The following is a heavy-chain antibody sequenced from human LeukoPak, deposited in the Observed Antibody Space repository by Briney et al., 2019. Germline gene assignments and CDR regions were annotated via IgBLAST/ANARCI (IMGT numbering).Heavy chain of an antibody. J-gene: IGHJ4*02. CDR3: ARVGPIYDSSGYYYGGFDY. CDR1: GGSISSYY. V-gene: IGHV4-59*01. D-gene: IGHD3-22*01. CDR2: IYYSRST. Sequence: SETLSLTCTVSGGSISSYYWSWNRQPPGKGVEWGGYIYYSRSTNYNTSLKSRVAISVDTSKHQSSLKLSSVTAADTAVYYCARVGPIYDSSGYYYGGFDYWGEGTLVTVSS.